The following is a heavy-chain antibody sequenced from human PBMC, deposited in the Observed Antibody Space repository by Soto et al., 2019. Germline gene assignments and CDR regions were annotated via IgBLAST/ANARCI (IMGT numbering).Heavy chain of an antibody. CDR3: ARDNVRMPAFDS. D-gene: IGHD2-15*01. CDR2: IYYSEST. V-gene: IGHV4-31*03. J-gene: IGHJ4*02. Sequence: QVQVQESGPGLVKPSQTLSLTCTVSGGSINIAGYYWSWIRQHPGKGLEWIGHIYYSESTSYNPSFKSRVYISLDTSKNQSSLKVRSATAADTAVYYCARDNVRMPAFDSWGQGTLVTVSS. CDR1: GGSINIAGYY.